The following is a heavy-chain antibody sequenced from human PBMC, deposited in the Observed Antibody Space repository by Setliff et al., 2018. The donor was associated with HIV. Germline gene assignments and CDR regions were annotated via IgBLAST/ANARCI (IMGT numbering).Heavy chain of an antibody. Sequence: GASVKVSCKASGYSLTSYSINWVRQAPGQGLEWMGYINTNTGNPTYAQGFTGRFVFSVDTPVSTAYLQIFSLKAEDTAVYYCTRDHTPPPNYDFWSGQIDLRNIFYYMDVWGTGSPVTVSS. D-gene: IGHD3-3*01. CDR1: GYSLTSYS. CDR2: INTNTGNP. CDR3: TRDHTPPPNYDFWSGQIDLRNIFYYMDV. J-gene: IGHJ6*03. V-gene: IGHV7-4-1*01.